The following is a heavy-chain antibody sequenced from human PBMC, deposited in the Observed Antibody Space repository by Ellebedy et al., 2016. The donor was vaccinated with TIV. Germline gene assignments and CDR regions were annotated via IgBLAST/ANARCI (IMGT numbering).Heavy chain of an antibody. Sequence: GESLKISXAASGFTITNYAMHWVRQAPGKGLECVSFINSDGTATHYADSVKGRFTVSRDNAKNSLYLQMNSLRAEDTAVYFCARGEGWIDNWGQGTLVTVSS. CDR3: ARGEGWIDN. CDR2: INSDGTAT. D-gene: IGHD5-24*01. V-gene: IGHV3-48*03. CDR1: GFTITNYA. J-gene: IGHJ4*02.